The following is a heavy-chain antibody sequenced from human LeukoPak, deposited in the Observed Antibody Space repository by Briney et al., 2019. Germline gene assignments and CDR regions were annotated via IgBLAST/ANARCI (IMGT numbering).Heavy chain of an antibody. J-gene: IGHJ5*02. D-gene: IGHD2-2*01. CDR2: IRSKAYGGTT. CDR1: GFTFGDYA. Sequence: PGGSLRLSCTASGFTFGDYAMSWVRQAPGKGLEWVGFIRSKAYGGTTEYAASVKGRFTISRDDSKSIAYLQMNSLKTEDTAVYYCTRDLSAYCSSTSRYNWFDPWGQGTLVTVSS. CDR3: TRDLSAYCSSTSRYNWFDP. V-gene: IGHV3-49*04.